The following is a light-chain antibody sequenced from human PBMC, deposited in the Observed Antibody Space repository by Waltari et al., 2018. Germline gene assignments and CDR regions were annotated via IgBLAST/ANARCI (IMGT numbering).Light chain of an antibody. Sequence: EIVLTQSPGTLSLSPGERATLSCRASQSVSSSYLAWYQQKPGQAPRLLIYGASSRATGIPDRCSGRVSGTDFTLTISRLEPEDFAVYYCQQYGSSPWTFGQGTKVEIK. J-gene: IGKJ1*01. CDR1: QSVSSSY. CDR3: QQYGSSPWT. V-gene: IGKV3-20*01. CDR2: GAS.